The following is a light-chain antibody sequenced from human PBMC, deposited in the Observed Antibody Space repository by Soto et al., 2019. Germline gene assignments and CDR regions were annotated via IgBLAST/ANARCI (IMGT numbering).Light chain of an antibody. CDR1: QSVLYSSNNKNY. CDR2: WAS. CDR3: QHYYSDPPWT. J-gene: IGKJ1*01. V-gene: IGKV4-1*01. Sequence: DIVMTQSPDSLAVSLGERATINCRSSQSVLYSSNNKNYLGWYQQKPGQAPKLLIYWASTRESGVPDRFSGSGSGTDFTLTISSLQAEDMAVYYCQHYYSDPPWTFGQGTKVEIK.